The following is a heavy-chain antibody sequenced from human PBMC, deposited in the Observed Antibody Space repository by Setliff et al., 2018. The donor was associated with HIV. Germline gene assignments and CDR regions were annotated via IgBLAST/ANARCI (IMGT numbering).Heavy chain of an antibody. CDR2: IYPGDSGT. J-gene: IGHJ5*02. D-gene: IGHD5-12*01. V-gene: IGHV5-51*01. Sequence: GESLKISCKGSGYSFSNYWIGWVRQMPGKGLEWMGIIYPGDSGTRYSPSFQGQVNISADKSINTAYLQWTSLKASDSAIYYCARQEAIVGTIKGWFDLWGQGTLVTVSS. CDR3: ARQEAIVGTIKGWFDL. CDR1: GYSFSNYW.